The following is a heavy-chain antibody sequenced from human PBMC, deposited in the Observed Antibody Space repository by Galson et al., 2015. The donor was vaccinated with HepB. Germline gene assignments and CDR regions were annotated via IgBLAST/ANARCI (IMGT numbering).Heavy chain of an antibody. CDR1: GFTFSSYA. D-gene: IGHD2-21*02. Sequence: SLRLSCAASGFTFSSYAMHWVRQAPGKGLEWVTIISSDGSNKYYADSVKGRFTISRDNSKNTLYLQMNSLRAEDTAVYYCARGVRHIVMVTALDNWGQGTLVTVSS. CDR2: ISSDGSNK. CDR3: ARGVRHIVMVTALDN. V-gene: IGHV3-30*04. J-gene: IGHJ4*02.